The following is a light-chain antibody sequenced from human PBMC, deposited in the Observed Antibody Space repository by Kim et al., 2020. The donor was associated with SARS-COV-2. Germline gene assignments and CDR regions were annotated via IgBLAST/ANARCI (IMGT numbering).Light chain of an antibody. V-gene: IGKV3-20*01. CDR3: QQYGSS. Sequence: TLSLSPGARATLSCRASQSVSSSYLAWSQQTPGQAPRLLIYGASSRATGIPDRFSGSGSGADFTLTISRLEPEDFAVYYCQQYGSSFGQGTKLEIK. CDR2: GAS. J-gene: IGKJ2*01. CDR1: QSVSSSY.